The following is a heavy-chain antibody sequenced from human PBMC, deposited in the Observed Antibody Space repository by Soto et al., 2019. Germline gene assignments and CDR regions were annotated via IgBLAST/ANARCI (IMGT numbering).Heavy chain of an antibody. V-gene: IGHV3-33*07. Sequence: GGSLVFSCASSGFIFSSYVIYLLREAPGKGLEWVAVIWYDGSNKYYADSVKGRFTISRDNSKNTLYLQMNSLRAEDTAVYYCASDGVREAARLSDAFDIWGQGTMVTVSS. D-gene: IGHD6-6*01. CDR3: ASDGVREAARLSDAFDI. CDR1: GFIFSSYV. J-gene: IGHJ3*02. CDR2: IWYDGSNK.